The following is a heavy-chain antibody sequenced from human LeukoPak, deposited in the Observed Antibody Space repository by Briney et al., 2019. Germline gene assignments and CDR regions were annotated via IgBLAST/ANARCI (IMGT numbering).Heavy chain of an antibody. J-gene: IGHJ4*02. CDR3: ARTRAKWGVDY. D-gene: IGHD3-16*01. Sequence: SETLSLTCTFSGGSISTYYWSWIRQPPGKGLEWIGYIYYSGSTNYNPSLKRRVTISVDTSKNQFSLKLSSVTAADTAVYYCARTRAKWGVDYWGQGTLVTVSS. V-gene: IGHV4-59*01. CDR2: IYYSGST. CDR1: GGSISTYY.